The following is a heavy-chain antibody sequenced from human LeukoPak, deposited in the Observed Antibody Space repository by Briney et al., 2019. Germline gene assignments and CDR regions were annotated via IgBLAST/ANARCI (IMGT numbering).Heavy chain of an antibody. V-gene: IGHV3-21*01. CDR1: GFTFTTYS. CDR2: ISTRDTFI. J-gene: IGHJ3*01. Sequence: GGSLRLPCEASGFTFTTYSMTWVRQTPGEGLEWVSSISTRDTFINYADSVKGRFTISRDNAKNSLFLQMTSLRAEDTAMYYCARWKPRSDALDVWGKGTMVMVSS. CDR3: ARWKPRSDALDV. D-gene: IGHD1-1*01.